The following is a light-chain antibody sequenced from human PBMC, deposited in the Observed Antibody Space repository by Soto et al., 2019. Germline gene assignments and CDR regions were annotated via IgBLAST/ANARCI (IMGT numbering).Light chain of an antibody. CDR3: QQYNSYLRWT. Sequence: DIQMTQSPSTLSASVGDRVTISCRASQSISNWLAWYQQKPGKAPKVLIYEASSLESGVPSRFSGSGSGTEFTLTISSLQPDDFATYFCQQYNSYLRWTFGQGTKVDI. CDR1: QSISNW. V-gene: IGKV1-5*03. CDR2: EAS. J-gene: IGKJ1*01.